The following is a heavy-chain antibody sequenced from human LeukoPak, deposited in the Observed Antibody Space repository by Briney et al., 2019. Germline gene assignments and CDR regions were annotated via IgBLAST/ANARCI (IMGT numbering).Heavy chain of an antibody. V-gene: IGHV3-23*01. CDR1: GFTFSSYG. Sequence: GRSLRLSCAASGFTFSSYGMHWVRQAPGKGLEWVSAISGSGGSTYYADSVKGRFTISRDNSKNTLYLQMNSLRAEDTAVYYCAKGSGPLQYYFDYWGQGTLVTVSS. CDR3: AKGSGPLQYYFDY. J-gene: IGHJ4*02. CDR2: ISGSGGST. D-gene: IGHD2-15*01.